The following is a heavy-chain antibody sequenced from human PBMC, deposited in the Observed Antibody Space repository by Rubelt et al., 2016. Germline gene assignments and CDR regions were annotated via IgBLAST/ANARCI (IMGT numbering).Heavy chain of an antibody. Sequence: YYADSVKGRFTISRDNSKNTLYLQMNSLRAEDTAVYYCAKGGGGLQFKHAFDIWGQGTMVTVSS. J-gene: IGHJ3*02. V-gene: IGHV3-23*01. D-gene: IGHD5-24*01. CDR3: AKGGGGLQFKHAFDI.